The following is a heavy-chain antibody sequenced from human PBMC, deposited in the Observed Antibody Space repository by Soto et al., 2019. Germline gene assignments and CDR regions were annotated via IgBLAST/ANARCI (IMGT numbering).Heavy chain of an antibody. CDR1: GGSISSYY. CDR2: IYYSGST. CDR3: ARHVYGEYYFDY. J-gene: IGHJ4*02. V-gene: IGHV4-59*08. Sequence: SETLSLTCTVSGGSISSYYWSWIRQPPGKGLEWIGYIYYSGSTNYNPSLKSRVTISVDTSKNQFSLKLSSVTAADTAVYYCARHVYGEYYFDYWGQGTLVTVSS. D-gene: IGHD3-10*02.